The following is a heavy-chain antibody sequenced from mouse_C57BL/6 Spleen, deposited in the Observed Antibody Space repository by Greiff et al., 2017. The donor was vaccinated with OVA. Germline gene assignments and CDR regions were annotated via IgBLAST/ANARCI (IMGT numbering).Heavy chain of an antibody. V-gene: IGHV1-53*01. Sequence: QVQLQQPGTELVKPGASVKLSCKACGYTFTSYWMHWVKPRPGQGLEWIGNINPSNGGTNYNEKFKSKATLTVDKSSSTAYMQLSSLTSEDSAVYYCAREDYYYGSSYAMDYWGQGTSVTVSS. CDR2: INPSNGGT. D-gene: IGHD1-1*01. CDR1: GYTFTSYW. J-gene: IGHJ4*01. CDR3: AREDYYYGSSYAMDY.